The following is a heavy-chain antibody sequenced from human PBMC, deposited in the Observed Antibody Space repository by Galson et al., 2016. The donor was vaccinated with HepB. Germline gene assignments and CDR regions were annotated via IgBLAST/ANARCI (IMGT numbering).Heavy chain of an antibody. CDR3: AKSRKSTGGASDKSWQRLGVLGLDAFDF. J-gene: IGHJ4*02. V-gene: IGHV3-23*01. CDR1: GFTFSSYA. D-gene: IGHD7-27*01. Sequence: SLRLSCAASGFTFSSYAMSWVRQAPGKGLEWVSTISTSGGSTYYADSVKGRFTISRDNSKNTLYLQMNSLRAEDTAVYYCAKSRKSTGGASDKSWQRLGVLGLDAFDFWGQGTLVTVSS. CDR2: ISTSGGST.